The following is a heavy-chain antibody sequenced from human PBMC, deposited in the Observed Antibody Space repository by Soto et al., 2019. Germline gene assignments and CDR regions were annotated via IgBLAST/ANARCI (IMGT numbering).Heavy chain of an antibody. CDR2: ISPDGRTT. J-gene: IGHJ4*02. CDR1: GFMFSRSW. Sequence: PGGSLRLSCAASGFMFSRSWMSWVRQAPGEGLKWVASISPDGRTTYYVDSVKGRFTISRDNAENSVYLQMNSLRAEDTAVFYCASILGSVTTFDYWGQGTLVTVSS. D-gene: IGHD1-1*01. V-gene: IGHV3-7*01. CDR3: ASILGSVTTFDY.